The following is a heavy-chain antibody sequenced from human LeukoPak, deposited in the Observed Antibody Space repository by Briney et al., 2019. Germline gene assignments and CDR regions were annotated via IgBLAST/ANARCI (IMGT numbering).Heavy chain of an antibody. CDR3: AREQEGYSVYVDY. CDR2: ISSSGSYI. Sequence: XPGXXLEWVSSISSSGSYIYNADSLKGRFTISRDNAKNSLYLQMNSLRAEDTAVYYCAREQEGYSVYVDYWGQGTLVTVSS. V-gene: IGHV3-21*01. D-gene: IGHD5/OR15-5a*01. J-gene: IGHJ4*02.